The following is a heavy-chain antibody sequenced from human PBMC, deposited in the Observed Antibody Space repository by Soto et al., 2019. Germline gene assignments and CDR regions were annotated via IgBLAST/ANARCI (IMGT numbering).Heavy chain of an antibody. J-gene: IGHJ3*02. CDR1: GFTVSSNY. D-gene: IGHD3-3*01. CDR2: IYSGGST. V-gene: IGHV3-66*01. CDR3: ARCITIFGVVPETGAFDI. Sequence: GGSLRLSCAASGFTVSSNYMSWVRQAPGKGLEWVSVIYSGGSTYYADSVKGRFTISRDNSKNTLYLQMNSLRAEDTAVYYCARCITIFGVVPETGAFDIWGQGTMVTVS.